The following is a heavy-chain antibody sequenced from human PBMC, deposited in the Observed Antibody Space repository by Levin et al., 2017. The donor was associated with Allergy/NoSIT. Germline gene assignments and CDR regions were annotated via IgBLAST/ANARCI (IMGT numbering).Heavy chain of an antibody. D-gene: IGHD2-8*01. Sequence: SETLSLTCTVSGGSISSYYWSWIRQPAGKGLEWIGRIYTSGSTNYNPSLKSRVTMSVDTSKNQFSLKLSSVTAADTAVYYCAREEPYGYCTNGVCYTGLYYFDYWGQGTLVTVSS. CDR2: IYTSGST. V-gene: IGHV4-4*07. J-gene: IGHJ4*02. CDR3: AREEPYGYCTNGVCYTGLYYFDY. CDR1: GGSISSYY.